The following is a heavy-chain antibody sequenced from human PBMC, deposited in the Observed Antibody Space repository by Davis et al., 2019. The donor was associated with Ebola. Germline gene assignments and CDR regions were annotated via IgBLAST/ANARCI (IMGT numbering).Heavy chain of an antibody. Sequence: GGSLRLSCAASGFTFSTYAMTWARQAPGKGLEWVSAITSSGGGTYYADSVKGRFTISRDNSKNTLYLQMNSLSAEDTALYYCAKSDDSSGYFYAEDGFDVWGQGTMVTVSS. J-gene: IGHJ3*01. CDR3: AKSDDSSGYFYAEDGFDV. D-gene: IGHD3-22*01. CDR2: ITSSGGGT. V-gene: IGHV3-23*01. CDR1: GFTFSTYA.